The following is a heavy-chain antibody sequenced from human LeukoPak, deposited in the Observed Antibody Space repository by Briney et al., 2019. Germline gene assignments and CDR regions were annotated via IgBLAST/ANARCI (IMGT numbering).Heavy chain of an antibody. CDR2: INPSGGST. Sequence: GASVTDSCKASGYTFTSYYMHWVRQAPGQGLERMGIINPSGGSTSYAQTFQGRVTMTRDTSTSKVYMELSSLRSEDTAVYYWASLGDSSGYHYFDYWGQGTLVTVSS. V-gene: IGHV1-46*01. D-gene: IGHD3-22*01. CDR3: ASLGDSSGYHYFDY. J-gene: IGHJ4*02. CDR1: GYTFTSYY.